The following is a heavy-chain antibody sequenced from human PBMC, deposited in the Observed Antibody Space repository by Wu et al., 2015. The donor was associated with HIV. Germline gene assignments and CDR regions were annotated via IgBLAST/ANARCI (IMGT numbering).Heavy chain of an antibody. Sequence: QGQLVQSGAEVKKPGSSVKVSCKASGGSFRSYVMTWVRQAPGQGLEWMGRVIPILDKTHYAQKFQGRVTITADESTNTGYMELRRLTSEDTAVYYCARPSIWFGEITAPRETAYDVWGLGTMVIVSS. CDR2: VIPILDKT. CDR1: GGSFRSYV. CDR3: ARPSIWFGEITAPRETAYDV. J-gene: IGHJ3*01. D-gene: IGHD3-10*01. V-gene: IGHV1-69*11.